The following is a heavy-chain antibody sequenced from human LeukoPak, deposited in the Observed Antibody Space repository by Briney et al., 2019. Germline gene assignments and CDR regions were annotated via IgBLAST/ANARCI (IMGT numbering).Heavy chain of an antibody. CDR1: GFTFSSYG. Sequence: GGSLRLSCAASGFTFSSYGMHWVRQAPGKGLEWVALISSDGNNKYYADSVKGRFSISRDNSKNTLYLQMNSLRAEDTAVYYCARIGYSISWSGDYWGQGSLVTVSS. CDR3: ARIGYSISWSGDY. V-gene: IGHV3-30*03. J-gene: IGHJ4*02. CDR2: ISSDGNNK. D-gene: IGHD6-13*01.